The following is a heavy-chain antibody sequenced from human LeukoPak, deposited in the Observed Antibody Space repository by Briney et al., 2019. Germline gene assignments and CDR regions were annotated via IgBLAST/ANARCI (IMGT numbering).Heavy chain of an antibody. V-gene: IGHV4-61*02. CDR3: ARAIVVVVAARGAFDI. Sequence: PSETLSLTCTVSGGSISSGSYYWSWIRQPAGKGLEWIGRIYTSGSTNYNPSLTSRVTISVDTSKNQFSLKLSSVTAADTAVYYCARAIVVVVAARGAFDIWGQGTMVTVSS. J-gene: IGHJ3*02. D-gene: IGHD2-15*01. CDR2: IYTSGST. CDR1: GGSISSGSYY.